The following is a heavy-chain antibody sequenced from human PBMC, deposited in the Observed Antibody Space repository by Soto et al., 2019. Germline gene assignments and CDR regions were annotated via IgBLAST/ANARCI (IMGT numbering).Heavy chain of an antibody. J-gene: IGHJ6*02. Sequence: QVQLVQSGAEVKKPGSSVKVSCKASGGTFSSYAISWVRQAPGQGLEWMGGIIPIFGTANYAQKFQGRVTITADDSTSTAYMELSSLRSEDTAVYYCARDGDYGNYYYYGMDVWGQGTTVTVSS. CDR3: ARDGDYGNYYYYGMDV. V-gene: IGHV1-69*01. CDR2: IIPIFGTA. CDR1: GGTFSSYA. D-gene: IGHD4-17*01.